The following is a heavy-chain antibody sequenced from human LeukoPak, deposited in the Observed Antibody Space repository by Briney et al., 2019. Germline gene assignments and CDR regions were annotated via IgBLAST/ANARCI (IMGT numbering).Heavy chain of an antibody. D-gene: IGHD3-22*01. CDR3: ARGADSSGYYSIFYFDY. CDR2: IYYSGST. CDR1: GGSIFNYF. Sequence: SETLSFTCTVSGGSIFNYFWSWIRQPPGKGLEWIGYIYYSGSTNYNPSLKSRVTISVDTSKNQFSLKLSSVTAADTAVYYCARGADSSGYYSIFYFDYWGQGTLATVSS. V-gene: IGHV4-59*01. J-gene: IGHJ4*02.